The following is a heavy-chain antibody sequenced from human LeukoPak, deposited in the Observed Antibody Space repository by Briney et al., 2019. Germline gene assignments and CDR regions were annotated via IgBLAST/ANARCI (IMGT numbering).Heavy chain of an antibody. CDR3: ARGVSYLGYWFDP. D-gene: IGHD1-26*01. V-gene: IGHV4-30-4*08. J-gene: IGHJ5*02. CDR1: GGSISSGDYY. CDR2: IYYSGST. Sequence: PSETLSLTCTVSGGSISSGDYYWSWIRQPPGKGLEWIGYIYYSGSTYYNPSLKSRVTISVDTSKNQFSLKLSSVTAADTAVYYCARGVSYLGYWFDPWGQGTLVTVSS.